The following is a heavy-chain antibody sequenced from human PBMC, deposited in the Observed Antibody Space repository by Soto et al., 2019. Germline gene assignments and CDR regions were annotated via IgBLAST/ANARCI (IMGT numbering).Heavy chain of an antibody. CDR2: IIPIFGTA. Sequence: SVKVSCKASGGTFSSYAISWVRQAPGQGLEWMGGIIPIFGTANYAQKFQGRVTITADESTSTAYMELSSLRSEDTAVYYCARVGRSGNWNSICYYYGMDVWGQGTTVTVSS. CDR1: GGTFSSYA. V-gene: IGHV1-69*13. CDR3: ARVGRSGNWNSICYYYGMDV. J-gene: IGHJ6*02. D-gene: IGHD1-7*01.